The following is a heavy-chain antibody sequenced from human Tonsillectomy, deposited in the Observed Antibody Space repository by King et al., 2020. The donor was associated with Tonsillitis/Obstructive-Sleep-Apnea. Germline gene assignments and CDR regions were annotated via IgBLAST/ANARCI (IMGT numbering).Heavy chain of an antibody. CDR1: GGTFSSYA. D-gene: IGHD3-3*01. CDR3: ARGTRYYDFWSGYQTTTPTPPNWFDP. J-gene: IGHJ5*02. V-gene: IGHV1-69*01. CDR2: IIPIFGTA. Sequence: QLVQSGAEVKKPGSSVKVSCKASGGTFSSYAISWVRQAPGQGLEWMGGIIPIFGTANYAQKIQGRVTITADDSTITADLELSSLRSEDTAVYYCARGTRYYDFWSGYQTTTPTPPNWFDPWGQGTLVTVSS.